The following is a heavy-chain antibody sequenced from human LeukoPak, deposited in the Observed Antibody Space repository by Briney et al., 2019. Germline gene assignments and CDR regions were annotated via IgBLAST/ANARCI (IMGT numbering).Heavy chain of an antibody. V-gene: IGHV1-2*02. J-gene: IGHJ4*02. CDR2: MNPNRGET. D-gene: IGHD2-15*01. CDR3: GRRRIDCSDAGCYVDY. CDR1: GYTFTGYY. Sequence: ASVKVSCKASGYTFTGYYIHWMRQAPGQGLEWMGWMNPNRGETSYAQKFQVRGTMTRDTPINTAYMELGGLTSDDTAVYYCGRRRIDCSDAGCYVDYWGQGTLVTVSS.